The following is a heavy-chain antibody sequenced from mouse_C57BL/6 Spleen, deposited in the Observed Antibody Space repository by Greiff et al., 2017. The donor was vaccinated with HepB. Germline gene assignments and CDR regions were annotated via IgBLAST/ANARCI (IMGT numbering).Heavy chain of an antibody. Sequence: EVQGVESGGGLVKPGGSLKLSCAASGFTLSDYGMHWVRQAPEKGLEWVAYISSGSSTIYYADTVKGRFTISRDNAKNTLFLQMTSLRSEDTAMYYCATDYYGSSGHAFDYWGQGTSVTVSS. V-gene: IGHV5-17*01. J-gene: IGHJ4*01. CDR2: ISSGSSTI. D-gene: IGHD1-1*01. CDR3: ATDYYGSSGHAFDY. CDR1: GFTLSDYG.